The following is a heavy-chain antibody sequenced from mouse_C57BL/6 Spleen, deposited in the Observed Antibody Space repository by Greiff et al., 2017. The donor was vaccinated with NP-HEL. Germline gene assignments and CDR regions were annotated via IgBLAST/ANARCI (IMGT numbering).Heavy chain of an antibody. J-gene: IGHJ4*01. CDR3: ATSHSSGRAMDY. CDR1: GYTFTSYW. D-gene: IGHD3-2*02. Sequence: QVQLQQPGAELVMPGASVKLSCKASGYTFTSYWMHWVKQRPGQGLEWIGEIDPSDSYTNYNQKFKGKSTLTVDKSSSTAYMQLSSLTSEDSAVYYCATSHSSGRAMDYWGQGTSVTVSS. V-gene: IGHV1-69*01. CDR2: IDPSDSYT.